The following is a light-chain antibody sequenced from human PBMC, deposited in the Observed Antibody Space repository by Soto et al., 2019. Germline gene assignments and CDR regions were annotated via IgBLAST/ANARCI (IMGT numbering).Light chain of an antibody. J-gene: IGLJ2*01. CDR2: EGS. Sequence: QSALTQPASVSGSPGQSITISCTGTSSDIGSYNLVSWYQQYPGKAPKVMIYEGSKRPSGVSNRFSASKSGNTASLTISGLQAEDEADYSCCSYAGSNTFVVFGGGTKLTVL. CDR1: SSDIGSYNL. CDR3: CSYAGSNTFVV. V-gene: IGLV2-23*03.